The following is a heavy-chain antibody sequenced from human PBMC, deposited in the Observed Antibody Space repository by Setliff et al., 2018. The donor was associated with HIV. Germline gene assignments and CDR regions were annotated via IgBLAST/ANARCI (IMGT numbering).Heavy chain of an antibody. D-gene: IGHD5-12*01. Sequence: TGGSLRLSCAASGFTFSGYSMNWVRQAPGKGLEWVSSISSNSTYIYYADSVKGRFTISRDNAKNSVHLQMNSLRAEDTALYYCAKDIRRGGYDQEGDAFDIWGQGTMVTVSS. CDR3: AKDIRRGGYDQEGDAFDI. V-gene: IGHV3-21*04. CDR1: GFTFSGYS. J-gene: IGHJ3*02. CDR2: ISSNSTYI.